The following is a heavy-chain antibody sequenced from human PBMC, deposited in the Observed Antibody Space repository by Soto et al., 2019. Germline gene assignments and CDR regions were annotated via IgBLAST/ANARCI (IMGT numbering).Heavy chain of an antibody. CDR1: GFTFSSYA. V-gene: IGHV3-30-3*01. CDR2: ISYDGSNK. J-gene: IGHJ6*01. D-gene: IGHD5-18*01. CDR3: ARDPRYSYGYGMDV. Sequence: QVQLVESGGGVVQPGRSLRLSCAASGFTFSSYAMHWVRQAPGKGLEWVAVISYDGSNKYYADSVKGRFTISRDNSKNTLYLQMNSLRAEDTAVYYCARDPRYSYGYGMDVW.